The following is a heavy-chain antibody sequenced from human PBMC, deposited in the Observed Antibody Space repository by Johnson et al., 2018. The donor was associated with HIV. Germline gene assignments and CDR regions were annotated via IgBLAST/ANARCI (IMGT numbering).Heavy chain of an antibody. CDR2: IYSGGST. V-gene: IGHV3-66*01. Sequence: MQLVESGGGLVQSGGSLRLSCGASGFTVSSNYMNWVRQAPGKGLEWVSVIYSGGSTYYADSVKGRFTISRDNSKNTLYLQMNSLRAEDTAVYYCARVATHSFDIWGQGTMVTVSS. D-gene: IGHD1-26*01. CDR1: GFTVSSNY. J-gene: IGHJ3*02. CDR3: ARVATHSFDI.